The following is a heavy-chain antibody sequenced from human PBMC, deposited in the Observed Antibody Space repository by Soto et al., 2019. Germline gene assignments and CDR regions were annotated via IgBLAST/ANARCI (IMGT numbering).Heavy chain of an antibody. CDR1: GHPFTGYY. Sequence: GTSVEVSCKALGHPFTGYYMHWVRQAPGQGLEWMGWINPNTGVTNYAQKFQDRVTMTRDTSISTAFMELSRLRSDDTAVYYCATRGWDKNWFDPWGQGVLVTVSS. V-gene: IGHV1-2*02. J-gene: IGHJ5*02. CDR2: INPNTGVT. D-gene: IGHD6-19*01. CDR3: ATRGWDKNWFDP.